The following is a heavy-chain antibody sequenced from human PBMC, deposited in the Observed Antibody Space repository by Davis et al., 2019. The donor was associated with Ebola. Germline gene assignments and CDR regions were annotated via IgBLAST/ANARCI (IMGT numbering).Heavy chain of an antibody. J-gene: IGHJ6*02. Sequence: PGGSLRLSCAASGFTFSSFGIHWVRQAPGKGLEWVAVISNDGTKKYYADSVKGRFTISRDNSKNPVYLQMNSLSAEDTAVYYCAKVPGYCSGGCCYSFGYYHGMDVWGQGTTVTVSS. CDR3: AKVPGYCSGGCCYSFGYYHGMDV. CDR1: GFTFSSFG. V-gene: IGHV3-30*18. D-gene: IGHD2-15*01. CDR2: ISNDGTKK.